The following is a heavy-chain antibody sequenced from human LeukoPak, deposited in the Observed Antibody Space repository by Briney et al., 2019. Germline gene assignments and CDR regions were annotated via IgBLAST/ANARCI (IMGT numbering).Heavy chain of an antibody. V-gene: IGHV3-49*03. D-gene: IGHD3-10*01. Sequence: AGGPLTLSCRAWGFTLGDYPMSGLRQATEKGREGVGFIRSKAYGGTTEYAASVKGRFTISRDDSKRIAYLQMNSLKTEDTAVYYCTRDSERVTHYWGQGTLVTVSS. J-gene: IGHJ4*02. CDR1: GFTLGDYP. CDR2: IRSKAYGGTT. CDR3: TRDSERVTHY.